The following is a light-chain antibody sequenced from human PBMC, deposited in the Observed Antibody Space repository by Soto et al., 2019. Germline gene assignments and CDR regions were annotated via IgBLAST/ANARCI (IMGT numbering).Light chain of an antibody. Sequence: QSVLSQPASVSGSPGQSIAIFCTGTSSDVGAYNFVSWYQQHPDQAPKLILYDVGNRPPGVSNRFSGSKSGDSASLTVSGLQAEDEADYYCSSYAGSNNLAVFGTGTKVTVL. CDR2: DVG. J-gene: IGLJ1*01. V-gene: IGLV2-14*01. CDR1: SSDVGAYNF. CDR3: SSYAGSNNLAV.